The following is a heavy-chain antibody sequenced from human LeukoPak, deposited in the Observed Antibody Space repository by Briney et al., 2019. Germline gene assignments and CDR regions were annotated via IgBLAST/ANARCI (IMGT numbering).Heavy chain of an antibody. D-gene: IGHD2-15*01. Sequence: EGSLRLSCAASGFTFSSYEMNWVRQAPGKGLEWVSYISSSGSTIYYADSVKGRFTISRDNAKNSLYLQMNSLRAEDTAVYYCARPDAVAAASVYWGQGTLVTVSS. J-gene: IGHJ4*02. CDR2: ISSSGSTI. CDR1: GFTFSSYE. V-gene: IGHV3-48*03. CDR3: ARPDAVAAASVY.